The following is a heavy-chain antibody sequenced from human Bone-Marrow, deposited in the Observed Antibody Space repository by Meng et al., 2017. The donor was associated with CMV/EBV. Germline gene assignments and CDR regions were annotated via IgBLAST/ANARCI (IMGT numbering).Heavy chain of an antibody. J-gene: IGHJ4*02. Sequence: SETLSLTCPVSGGSVSSGSYYWSWIRQPPGKGLEWIGYIYYSGSTNYNPSLKSRVTISVDTTKNQFSLKLSSVTAADTAVYYCARDTRVQNFDYWGQGTLVTVSS. CDR1: GGSVSSGSYY. D-gene: IGHD1-1*01. CDR2: IYYSGST. V-gene: IGHV4-61*01. CDR3: ARDTRVQNFDY.